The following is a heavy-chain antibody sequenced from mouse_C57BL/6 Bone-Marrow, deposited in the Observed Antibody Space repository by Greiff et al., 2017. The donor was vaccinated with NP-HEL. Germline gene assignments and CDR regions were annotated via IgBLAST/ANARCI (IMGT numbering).Heavy chain of an antibody. Sequence: EVKLVESGGGLVQPGGSLKLSCAASGFTFSDYYMYWVRQTPEKRLEWVAYISNGGGSTYYPDTVKGRFTISRDKAKNTLYLQMSRLKSEDTAMYYCARGALLGLFAYWGQGTLVTVSA. CDR1: GFTFSDYY. CDR3: ARGALLGLFAY. V-gene: IGHV5-12*01. J-gene: IGHJ3*01. D-gene: IGHD2-10*01. CDR2: ISNGGGST.